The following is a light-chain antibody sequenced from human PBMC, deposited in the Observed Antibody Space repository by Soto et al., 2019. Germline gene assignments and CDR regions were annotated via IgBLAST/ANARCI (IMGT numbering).Light chain of an antibody. Sequence: EIVMTQSPATLSVSPGERATLSCRARQSVSSNLAWYQQKPGQAPRLLIYGASTRATGIPARFSGSGSGTAFTLPLSRLQSEDFAVYYCQQYNNWSPTFGQGTKVE. CDR2: GAS. CDR3: QQYNNWSPT. V-gene: IGKV3-15*01. CDR1: QSVSSN. J-gene: IGKJ1*01.